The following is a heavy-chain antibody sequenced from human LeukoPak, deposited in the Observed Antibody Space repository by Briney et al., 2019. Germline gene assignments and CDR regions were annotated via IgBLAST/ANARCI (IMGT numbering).Heavy chain of an antibody. CDR3: AKGEPEPLSTFGGVIVSKYFQH. J-gene: IGHJ1*01. Sequence: PGRSLRLSCAASGFTFSSYALHWVRQAPGKGLEWVVVISYDGSNKYYADSVKGRFTISRDNSKNTMYLQMNSLRAEDTAVYYCAKGEPEPLSTFGGVIVSKYFQHWGQGTLVTVSS. CDR2: ISYDGSNK. D-gene: IGHD3-16*02. CDR1: GFTFSSYA. V-gene: IGHV3-30*04.